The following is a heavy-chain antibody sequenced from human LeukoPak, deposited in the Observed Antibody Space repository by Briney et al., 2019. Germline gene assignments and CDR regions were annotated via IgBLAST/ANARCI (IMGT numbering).Heavy chain of an antibody. Sequence: ASVKVSCKASGYTFTACYIHWVRQAPGQGLEWMGWINPNSGGTNYAQKFQGRVTMTRDTSISTVYMELSRLRSDDTAVYYCARGLVDYWGQGTLVTVSS. CDR3: ARGLVDY. J-gene: IGHJ4*02. V-gene: IGHV1-2*02. CDR2: INPNSGGT. CDR1: GYTFTACY.